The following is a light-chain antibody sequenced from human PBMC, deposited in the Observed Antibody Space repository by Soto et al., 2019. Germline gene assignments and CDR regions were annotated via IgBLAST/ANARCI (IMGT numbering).Light chain of an antibody. Sequence: DIQMTQSPSSLSASVGDRVTITGQASQDIRNYLNWYQQQPGKAPNLLIYDASNLRAGVSSRFRVSGSGTEFTSTDSSTQSEDMATLYWQHKGHLPPLSFGGGTKVEIK. CDR3: QHKGHLPPLS. CDR2: DAS. J-gene: IGKJ4*02. V-gene: IGKV1-33*01. CDR1: QDIRNY.